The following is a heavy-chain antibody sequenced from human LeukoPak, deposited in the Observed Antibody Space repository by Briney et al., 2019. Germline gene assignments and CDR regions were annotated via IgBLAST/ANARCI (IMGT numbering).Heavy chain of an antibody. CDR1: GGSLSSGDYF. D-gene: IGHD4-17*01. CDR2: IRYSGST. V-gene: IGHV4-30-4*01. Sequence: PSETLSLTCTVSGGSLSSGDYFWSWIRQPPGKGLEWIGYIRYSGSTYYNPSLKSRVSISVGTSKNQFSLKLSSVTAADTAVYYCARGGDYGDQGYFDPWGQGTLVTVSS. CDR3: ARGGDYGDQGYFDP. J-gene: IGHJ5*02.